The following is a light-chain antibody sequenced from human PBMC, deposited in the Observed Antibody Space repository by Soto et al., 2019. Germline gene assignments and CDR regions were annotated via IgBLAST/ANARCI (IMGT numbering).Light chain of an antibody. CDR1: QSISSW. Sequence: DRQMTQSPATLSASVGDTVTITCRTSQSISSWLAWYQQKPGKAPKILIYKASILQSGVPSRFSGSGSGTEFTLTIRSLQPDDFATYYCQKYESYPVTFGGGTKVDI. CDR2: KAS. J-gene: IGKJ4*01. CDR3: QKYESYPVT. V-gene: IGKV1-5*03.